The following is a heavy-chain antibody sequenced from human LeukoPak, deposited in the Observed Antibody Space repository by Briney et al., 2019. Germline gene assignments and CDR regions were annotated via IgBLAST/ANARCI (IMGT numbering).Heavy chain of an antibody. CDR3: ARDMSSGYPDAFDI. J-gene: IGHJ3*02. Sequence: PGGSLRLSCAASGFTFSSYSMNWVRQAPGKGLEWVSSISSSSSYIYYADSVKGRFTISRDNAKNSLYLQMNSLRAEDTAVYYCARDMSSGYPDAFDIWGQGTMVTVSS. D-gene: IGHD3-22*01. CDR1: GFTFSSYS. CDR2: ISSSSSYI. V-gene: IGHV3-21*01.